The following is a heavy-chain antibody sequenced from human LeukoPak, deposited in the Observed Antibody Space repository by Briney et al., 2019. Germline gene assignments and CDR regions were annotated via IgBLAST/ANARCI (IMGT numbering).Heavy chain of an antibody. Sequence: GGSLRLSCAASGFTVSSNYMSWVRQAPGKGLEWVSVIYSGGSTYYADSVKGRFTISGDNSKNTLYLQMNSLRAEDTAVYYCAKVGYYYDSSGYYYFDYWGQGTLVTVSS. D-gene: IGHD3-22*01. CDR1: GFTVSSNY. J-gene: IGHJ4*02. CDR3: AKVGYYYDSSGYYYFDY. CDR2: IYSGGST. V-gene: IGHV3-53*01.